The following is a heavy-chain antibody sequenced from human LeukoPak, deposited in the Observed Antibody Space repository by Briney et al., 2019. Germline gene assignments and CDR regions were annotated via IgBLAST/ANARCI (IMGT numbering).Heavy chain of an antibody. V-gene: IGHV4-30-4*01. Sequence: SETLSLTCTVSGGSISSGDYYWSWIRQPPGKGLEWIGYIYYSGSTYYNPSLKSRVTISVDTSKNQFSPKLSSVTAADTAVYYCARDCGGDCYSDWGQGTLVTVSS. D-gene: IGHD2-21*02. CDR2: IYYSGST. CDR1: GGSISSGDYY. J-gene: IGHJ4*02. CDR3: ARDCGGDCYSD.